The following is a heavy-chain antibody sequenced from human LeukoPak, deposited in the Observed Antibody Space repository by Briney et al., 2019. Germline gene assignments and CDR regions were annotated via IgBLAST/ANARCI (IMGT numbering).Heavy chain of an antibody. CDR1: GYTFTSYG. CDR3: ANVVGATSVPGAAFDI. V-gene: IGHV1-46*03. J-gene: IGHJ3*02. CDR2: INPSGGST. Sequence: ASAKVSCKASGYTFTSYGISWGRQAPGQGLEWMGIINPSGGSTRYAQKFQGRVTMTRDTSTSTAYMELSSLRSEDTAVYYCANVVGATSVPGAAFDIWGQGTMVTVSS. D-gene: IGHD1-26*01.